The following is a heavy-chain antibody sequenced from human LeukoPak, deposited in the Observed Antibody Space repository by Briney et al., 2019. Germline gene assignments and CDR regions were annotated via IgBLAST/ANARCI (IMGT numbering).Heavy chain of an antibody. CDR1: GGSISSSSYY. Sequence: SETLSLTCTVSGGSISSSSYYWGWIRQPPGKGLEWIGSIYYSGSTYYNPSLKSRVTISVDTSENQFSLKLSSVTAADTAVYYCARLGTAAGYYYYYMDVWGKGTTVTVSS. CDR2: IYYSGST. V-gene: IGHV4-39*01. CDR3: ARLGTAAGYYYYYMDV. D-gene: IGHD6-13*01. J-gene: IGHJ6*03.